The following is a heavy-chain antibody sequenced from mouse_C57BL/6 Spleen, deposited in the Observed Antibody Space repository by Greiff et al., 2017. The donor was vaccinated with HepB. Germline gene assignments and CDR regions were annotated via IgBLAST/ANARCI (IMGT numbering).Heavy chain of an antibody. V-gene: IGHV5-17*01. CDR1: GFTFSDYG. D-gene: IGHD2-1*01. CDR3: ARKAIYYGNYWYFDV. Sequence: DVMLVESGGGLVKPGGSLKLSCAASGFTFSDYGMHWVRQAPEKGLEWVAYISSGSSTIYYADTVKGRFTISRDNAKNTLFLQMTSLRSEDTAMYYCARKAIYYGNYWYFDVWGTGTTVTVSS. CDR2: ISSGSSTI. J-gene: IGHJ1*03.